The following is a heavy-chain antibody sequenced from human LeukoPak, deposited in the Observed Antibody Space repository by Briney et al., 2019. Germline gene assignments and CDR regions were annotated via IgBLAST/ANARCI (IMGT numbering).Heavy chain of an antibody. CDR1: GFNFADYD. CDR2: IHRDGRTT. D-gene: IGHD1-26*01. V-gene: IGHV3-43*02. Sequence: PGGSLRLSCAASGFNFADYDMHWVRQVPGKGLEWVALIHRDGRTTYYGDSVKGRFATSRDNSRTSLYLQMNSLRAEDTALYHCAKTRRSGTEYGDFDHWGQGTQVTVSS. CDR3: AKTRRSGTEYGDFDH. J-gene: IGHJ4*02.